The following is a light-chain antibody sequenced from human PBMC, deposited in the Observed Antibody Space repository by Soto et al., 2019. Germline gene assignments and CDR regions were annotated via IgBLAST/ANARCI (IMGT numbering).Light chain of an antibody. CDR3: LQVYNYPLT. J-gene: IGKJ4*01. V-gene: IGKV1-6*01. Sequence: AIQMTQSPSSLSASVGDRVTITCRASQGIRNDLGWYQQKPGKAPKLLIYAATTLQSGVPSRFNGSGSGTDFTRTISSLQPEDFATYYCLQVYNYPLTSSEVTKVEIK. CDR2: AAT. CDR1: QGIRND.